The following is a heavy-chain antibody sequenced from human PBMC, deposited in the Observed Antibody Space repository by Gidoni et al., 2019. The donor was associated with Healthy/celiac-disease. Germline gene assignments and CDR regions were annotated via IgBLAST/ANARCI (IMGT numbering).Heavy chain of an antibody. CDR2: IWYDGSNK. V-gene: IGHV3-33*01. CDR1: GFTFSTYA. Sequence: QVQLVDSGGGVVQPGRSLRLSCSASGFTFSTYATPWVRQAPGKGLEWVAVIWYDGSNKYYADSVKGRFTISRDNSKNTLYLQMNSLRAEDTAVYYCARGRPGVGYCSSTSCWGYWFDPWGQGTLVTVSS. D-gene: IGHD2-2*01. J-gene: IGHJ5*02. CDR3: ARGRPGVGYCSSTSCWGYWFDP.